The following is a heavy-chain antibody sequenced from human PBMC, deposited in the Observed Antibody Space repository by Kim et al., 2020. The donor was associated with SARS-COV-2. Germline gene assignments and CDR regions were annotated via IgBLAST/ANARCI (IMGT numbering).Heavy chain of an antibody. CDR2: INHSGST. D-gene: IGHD2-2*01. CDR3: ARGRRDQLLYYYYMDV. Sequence: SETLSLTCAVYGGSFSGYYWSWIRQPPGKGLEWIGEINHSGSTNYNPSLKSRVTISVDTSKNQFSLKLSSVTAADTAVYYCARGRRDQLLYYYYMDVWGKGTTVTVSS. CDR1: GGSFSGYY. J-gene: IGHJ6*03. V-gene: IGHV4-34*01.